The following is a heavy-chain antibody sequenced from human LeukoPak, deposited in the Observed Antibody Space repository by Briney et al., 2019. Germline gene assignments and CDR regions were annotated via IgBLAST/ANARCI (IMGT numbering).Heavy chain of an antibody. Sequence: SETLSLTCTVSGGSISSGDYYWSWIRQPPGKGLEWIGYIYYSGSTYYNPSLKSRVTISVDTSKNQFSPKLSSVTAADTAVYYCARVRATGGYFDYWGQGTLVTVSS. D-gene: IGHD5-12*01. CDR1: GGSISSGDYY. CDR3: ARVRATGGYFDY. V-gene: IGHV4-30-4*01. CDR2: IYYSGST. J-gene: IGHJ4*02.